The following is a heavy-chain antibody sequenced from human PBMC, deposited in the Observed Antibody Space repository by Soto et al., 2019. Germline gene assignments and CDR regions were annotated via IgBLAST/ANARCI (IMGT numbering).Heavy chain of an antibody. CDR1: GFTFSSYS. Sequence: GGSLRLSCAASGFTFSSYSVNWVRQAPGKGLEWVSSISSSSSYIYYADSVKGRFTISRDNAKNSLYLQMNSLRAEDTAVYYCAREGSRGQLLYAFDIWGQGTMVTVSS. V-gene: IGHV3-21*04. J-gene: IGHJ3*02. D-gene: IGHD2-2*01. CDR2: ISSSSSYI. CDR3: AREGSRGQLLYAFDI.